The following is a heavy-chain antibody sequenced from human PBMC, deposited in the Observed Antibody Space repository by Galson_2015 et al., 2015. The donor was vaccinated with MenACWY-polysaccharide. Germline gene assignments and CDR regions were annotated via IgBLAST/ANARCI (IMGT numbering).Heavy chain of an antibody. CDR2: ITPNSKT. CDR1: GFTLTTYS. J-gene: IGHJ4*02. D-gene: IGHD3-16*01. Sequence: SLRLSCAASGFTLTTYSIIWVRQAPGKGLEWISYITPNSKTYYADSVKGRFTVSRDNDKNSRFLQMNSLRDEDTAVYYCGRAPTKGEFPFSGWYIDYWGQGNLVTVSS. CDR3: GRAPTKGEFPFSGWYIDY. V-gene: IGHV3-48*02.